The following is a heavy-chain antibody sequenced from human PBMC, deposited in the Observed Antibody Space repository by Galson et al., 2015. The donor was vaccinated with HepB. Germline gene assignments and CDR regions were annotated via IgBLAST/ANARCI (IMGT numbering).Heavy chain of an antibody. CDR3: TAAEVVPVYDPGFDY. V-gene: IGHV3-15*07. CDR1: GFTFSNAW. Sequence: SLRLSCAASGFTFSNAWMNWVRQAPGKGLEWVGRIKSKTDGGTTDYAAPVKGRFTISRDDSKNTLYLQMNSLKTEDTAVYYCTAAEVVPVYDPGFDYWGQGTLVTASS. CDR2: IKSKTDGGTT. J-gene: IGHJ4*02. D-gene: IGHD2-2*01.